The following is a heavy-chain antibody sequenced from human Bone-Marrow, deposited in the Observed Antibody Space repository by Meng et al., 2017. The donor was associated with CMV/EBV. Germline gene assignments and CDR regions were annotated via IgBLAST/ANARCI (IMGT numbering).Heavy chain of an antibody. V-gene: IGHV1-24*01. CDR3: ATGLGYCSSTSCYWGGLDP. J-gene: IGHJ5*02. D-gene: IGHD2-2*01. CDR2: FDPEDGET. Sequence: ASVKVSCKVSGYTLTELSMHWVRQAPGKGLEWMGGFDPEDGETIYAQKFQGRVTMTEDTSTDTAYMELSSLRSEDTAVYYCATGLGYCSSTSCYWGGLDPWGQGTLVTVSS. CDR1: GYTLTELS.